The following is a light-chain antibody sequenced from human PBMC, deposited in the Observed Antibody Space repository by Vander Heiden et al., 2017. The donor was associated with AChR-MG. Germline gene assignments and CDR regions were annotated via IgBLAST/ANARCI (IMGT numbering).Light chain of an antibody. CDR2: GAS. CDR1: QSVRRN. CDR3: HQDNNWPPYT. Sequence: EIVMTQSPATLSVSPGERVTLSCRASQSVRRNLAWYQQKPGQAPRLLIYGASTRATGIPARFSGSGYGTQFTLTISSRQSEDFAVYYCHQDNNWPPYTFGQRTKVEIK. J-gene: IGKJ2*01. V-gene: IGKV3-15*01.